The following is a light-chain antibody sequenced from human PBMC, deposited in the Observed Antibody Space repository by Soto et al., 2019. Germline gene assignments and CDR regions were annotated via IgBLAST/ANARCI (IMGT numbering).Light chain of an antibody. CDR1: QSVRTN. CDR2: YAS. J-gene: IGKJ1*01. CDR3: QQYAYWPET. Sequence: EVMMTQFPDTVSVTAGETVTLSCGASQSVRTNLAWYQQRTGQAPRLRIHYASTRASDITARFSGSGSGTNFTLAISSLQSEDFAVYYCQQYAYWPETFGQGTKVEIK. V-gene: IGKV3D-15*01.